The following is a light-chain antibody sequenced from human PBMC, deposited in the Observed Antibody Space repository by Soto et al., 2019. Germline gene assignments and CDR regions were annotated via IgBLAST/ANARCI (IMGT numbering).Light chain of an antibody. V-gene: IGKV1-39*01. J-gene: IGKJ5*01. Sequence: DIQMTQSPSSLSASVGDRVTITCRASQSISSYLNWYQQKPGKAPKLLIYAASSLQSGVPSRFSGSGSGTDFTLTISSLQPEDFATYYCQQSYSTPPGFGQVTLLEI. CDR3: QQSYSTPPG. CDR2: AAS. CDR1: QSISSY.